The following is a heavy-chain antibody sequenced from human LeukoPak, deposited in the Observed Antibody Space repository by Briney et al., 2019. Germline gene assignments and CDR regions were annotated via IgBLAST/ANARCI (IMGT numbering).Heavy chain of an antibody. J-gene: IGHJ4*02. CDR3: ARGHKQQLLRGSSGLAYYFDY. CDR1: GGSFSGYY. D-gene: IGHD6-13*01. CDR2: INHSGST. V-gene: IGHV4-34*01. Sequence: PSETLSLTCAVYGGSFSGYYWSWIRQPPGKGLEWIGEINHSGSTNYNPSLKSRVTISVDTSKNQSSLKLSSVTAADTAVYYCARGHKQQLLRGSSGLAYYFDYWGQGTLVTVSS.